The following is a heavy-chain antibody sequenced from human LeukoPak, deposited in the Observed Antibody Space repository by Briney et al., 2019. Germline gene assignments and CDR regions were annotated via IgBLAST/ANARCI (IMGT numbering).Heavy chain of an antibody. D-gene: IGHD6-6*01. CDR1: GGTFSSYA. Sequence: GASVKVSCKASGGTFSSYAISWVRQAPGQGLEWMGGIIPIFGTANYAQKFQGRVTITADESTGTAYMELSSLRSEDTAVYYCARGVFEYSSSLDGMDVWGQGTTVTVSS. CDR3: ARGVFEYSSSLDGMDV. CDR2: IIPIFGTA. J-gene: IGHJ6*02. V-gene: IGHV1-69*13.